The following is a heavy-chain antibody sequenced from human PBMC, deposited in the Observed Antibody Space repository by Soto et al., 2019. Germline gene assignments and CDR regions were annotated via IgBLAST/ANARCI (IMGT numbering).Heavy chain of an antibody. Sequence: PGGSLRLSCAASGFTFSSYSMNWVRQAPGKGLEWVSYISSSSSTIYYADSVKGRFTISRDNAKNSLYLQMNSLRAEDTAVYYCASTRPYYYGSGSYLIDYWGQGTVVTVSS. D-gene: IGHD3-10*01. CDR3: ASTRPYYYGSGSYLIDY. J-gene: IGHJ4*02. V-gene: IGHV3-48*01. CDR2: ISSSSSTI. CDR1: GFTFSSYS.